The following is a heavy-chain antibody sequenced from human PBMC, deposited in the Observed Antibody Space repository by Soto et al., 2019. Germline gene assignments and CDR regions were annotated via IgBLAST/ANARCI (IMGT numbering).Heavy chain of an antibody. CDR3: ARDNGMAGSFDP. CDR1: GFDFSTYS. V-gene: IGHV3-48*02. CDR2: ISFSSTTI. D-gene: IGHD2-8*01. Sequence: QLVESGGGLVQPGGSLRLSCAASGFDFSTYSINLVRQAPGKGLDWVSYISFSSTTIFYADSVRGRFTISRDNAKNSLYLQMNTLRDEDTAVYYCARDNGMAGSFDPWGQGTLVTVSS. J-gene: IGHJ5*02.